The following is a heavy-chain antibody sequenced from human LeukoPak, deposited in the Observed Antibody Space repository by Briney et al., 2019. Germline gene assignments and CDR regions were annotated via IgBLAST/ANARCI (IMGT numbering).Heavy chain of an antibody. D-gene: IGHD6-19*01. V-gene: IGHV4-4*07. CDR1: GGSISSYY. J-gene: IGHJ4*02. CDR2: IHTSGST. Sequence: SETLSLTCTVSGGSISSYYWNWIRQPAGKGLEWIGRIHTSGSTNYNPSLKSRVTMSVDTSKNQFSLKLSSVTAADTAVYYCARGKVVAGTPGQNSWDSWGQGILVTVSS. CDR3: ARGKVVAGTPGQNSWDS.